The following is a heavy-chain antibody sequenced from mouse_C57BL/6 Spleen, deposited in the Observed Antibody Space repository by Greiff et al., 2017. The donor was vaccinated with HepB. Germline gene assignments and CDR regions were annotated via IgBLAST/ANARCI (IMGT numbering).Heavy chain of an antibody. J-gene: IGHJ2*01. CDR2: IDPSDSYT. Sequence: QVQLKQPGAELVKPGASVKLSCKASGYTFTSYWMQWVKQRPGQGLEWIGEIDPSDSYTNYNQKFKGKATLTVDTSSSTAYMQLSSLTAEDSAVYYCARAYSNYLDYWGQGTTLTVSS. CDR3: ARAYSNYLDY. D-gene: IGHD2-5*01. CDR1: GYTFTSYW. V-gene: IGHV1-50*01.